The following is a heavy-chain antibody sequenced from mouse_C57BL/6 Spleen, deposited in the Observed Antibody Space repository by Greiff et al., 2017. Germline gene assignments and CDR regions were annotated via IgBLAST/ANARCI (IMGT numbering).Heavy chain of an antibody. D-gene: IGHD2-4*01. CDR1: GYTFTSYW. CDR3: ATTMITTRAYYFDY. V-gene: IGHV1-64*01. J-gene: IGHJ2*01. Sequence: QVQLKQPGAELVKPGASVKLSCKASGYTFTSYWMHWVKQRPGQGLEWIGMIHPNSGSTNYNEKFKSKATLTVDKSSSTAYMQLSSLTSEDSAVYYCATTMITTRAYYFDYWGQGTTLTVSS. CDR2: IHPNSGST.